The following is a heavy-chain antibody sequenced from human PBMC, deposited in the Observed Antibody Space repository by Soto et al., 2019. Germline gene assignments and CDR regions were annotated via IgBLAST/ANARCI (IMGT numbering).Heavy chain of an antibody. CDR1: GFTFSTYG. Sequence: GGYLRLSSAASGFTFSTYGMRWVRQAPGKGLEWVSAIGSGGTPTNYADSVKGRFTVSRDNSKFTLSLQMNSLRAEDTAVYDCVTGRSSYARPRDYRGQGTLVTVFS. CDR3: VTGRSSYARPRDY. CDR2: IGSGGTPT. J-gene: IGHJ4*02. V-gene: IGHV3-23*01. D-gene: IGHD4-4*01.